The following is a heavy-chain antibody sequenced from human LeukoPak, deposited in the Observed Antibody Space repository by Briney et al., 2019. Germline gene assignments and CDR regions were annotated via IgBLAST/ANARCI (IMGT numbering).Heavy chain of an antibody. CDR2: IYYSGST. Sequence: PSETLSLTCTVSGGSVSSGSYYWSWIRQPPGKGLEWIGYIYYSGSTTYNASLKSRVTISVDTSKNQFSLKMSSVTAADTAVYYCARVPVYYGMDVWGQGTTVTVSS. CDR3: ARVPVYYGMDV. J-gene: IGHJ6*02. CDR1: GGSVSSGSYY. V-gene: IGHV4-61*01.